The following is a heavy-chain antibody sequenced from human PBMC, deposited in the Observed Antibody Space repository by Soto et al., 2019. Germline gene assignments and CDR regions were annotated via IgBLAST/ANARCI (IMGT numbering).Heavy chain of an antibody. Sequence: QVQLVESGGGVVQPGRSLRISCAASGFTFSSYGMHWVRQAPGKRLEWLAVLIYDGSTKYYADSVKGRFTISRDNSRSMRYRQMNSLRAEATAVYYCAKDRMGAGVRGYFDYGGQGTMVTVSS. CDR1: GFTFSSYG. D-gene: IGHD3-10*02. J-gene: IGHJ4*02. CDR3: AKDRMGAGVRGYFDY. CDR2: LIYDGSTK. V-gene: IGHV3-30*18.